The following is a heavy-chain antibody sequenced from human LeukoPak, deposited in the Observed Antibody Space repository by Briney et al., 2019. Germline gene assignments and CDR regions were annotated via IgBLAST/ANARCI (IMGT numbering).Heavy chain of an antibody. J-gene: IGHJ6*02. D-gene: IGHD6-19*01. V-gene: IGHV3-53*01. CDR2: IYSGGST. Sequence: GGSLRLSCAASGFTVSSNYMSWVRQAPGKGLEWVSVIYSGGSTYYADSVKGRFTISRDNSKNTLYLQMNSLRAEDTAVYYCARGAAAGTLGGSSGWYGGYYYYGMDVWGQGTTVTVSS. CDR3: ARGAAAGTLGGSSGWYGGYYYYGMDV. CDR1: GFTVSSNY.